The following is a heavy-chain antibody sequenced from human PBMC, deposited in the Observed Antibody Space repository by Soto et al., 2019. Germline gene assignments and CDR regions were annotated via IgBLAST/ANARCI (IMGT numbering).Heavy chain of an antibody. CDR2: ISSIGST. D-gene: IGHD4-17*01. J-gene: IGHJ4*02. Sequence: LSLTCTGSGASIISTTKYWGWIRQPPGRGLEWIGTISSIGSTYYNPSLEGRVTISVDTSKNQFSLKVTSVTAADTGLYYCARQDHGDYEFFFDYWGQGTQVTVSS. CDR3: ARQDHGDYEFFFDY. V-gene: IGHV4-39*01. CDR1: GASIISTTKY.